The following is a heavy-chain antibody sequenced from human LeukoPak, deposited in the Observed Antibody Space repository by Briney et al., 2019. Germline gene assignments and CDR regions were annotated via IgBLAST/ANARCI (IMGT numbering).Heavy chain of an antibody. CDR2: ISGSGGST. CDR1: GFTFSSYA. CDR3: AKDPTHYYDSSAYYY. V-gene: IGHV3-23*01. Sequence: PGGSLRLSCAASGFTFSSYAMSWVRQAPGEGLEWVSAISGSGGSTYYADSVKGRFTISRDNSKNTLYLQMNSLRAEGTAVYYCAKDPTHYYDSSAYYYWGQGTLVTVSS. D-gene: IGHD3-22*01. J-gene: IGHJ4*02.